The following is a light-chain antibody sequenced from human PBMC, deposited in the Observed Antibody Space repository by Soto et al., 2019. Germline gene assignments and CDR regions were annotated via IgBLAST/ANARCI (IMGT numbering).Light chain of an antibody. CDR1: SSNIGAGYE. CDR3: QSYDSSLSVLYV. J-gene: IGLJ1*01. Sequence: QSVLTQPPSVSGAPGQRVTISCTGSSSNIGAGYEVHWFQQLPGTAPKLLIYGNTNLPSGVPDRFSGSKSDTSASLAITELQPGDEADYYCQSYDSSLSVLYVFGTGPKVT. CDR2: GNT. V-gene: IGLV1-40*01.